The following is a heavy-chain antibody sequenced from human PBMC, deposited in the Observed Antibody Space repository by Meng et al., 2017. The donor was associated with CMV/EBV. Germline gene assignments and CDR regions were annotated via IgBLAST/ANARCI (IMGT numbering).Heavy chain of an antibody. V-gene: IGHV3-23*01. Sequence: ETLSLTCVAVEFDIRNYTMSWVRQAPGKGLEWVATLTNGGTTVYRDSVKGRFSISRDNSRNTLYLQMNSLRHDDTARYYCTTECLTVKCAFDNWGQGTLVTVSS. CDR1: EFDIRNYT. CDR2: LTNGGTT. J-gene: IGHJ4*02. D-gene: IGHD7-27*01. CDR3: TTECLTVKCAFDN.